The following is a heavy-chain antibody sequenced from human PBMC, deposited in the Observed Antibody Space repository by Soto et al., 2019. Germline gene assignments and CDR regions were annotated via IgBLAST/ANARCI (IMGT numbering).Heavy chain of an antibody. CDR1: GFTVSSYA. CDR2: ISGSGST. V-gene: IGHV3-23*01. CDR3: AKALRVTFTTGYYIDV. J-gene: IGHJ6*03. Sequence: EVQLLESGGGLVQPGGSLRLSCAASGFTVSSYAMSWVRQAPGKGLEWVSVISGSGSTYSADSVKGRFTISRDSSKSTVYLQMNTPRAEGTAVYYCAKALRVTFTTGYYIDVLRRGTTVTVSS. D-gene: IGHD3-16*01.